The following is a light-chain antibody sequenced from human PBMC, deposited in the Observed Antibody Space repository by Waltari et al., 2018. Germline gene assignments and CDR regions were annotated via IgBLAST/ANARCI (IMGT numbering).Light chain of an antibody. CDR1: SSDVGGYDY. Sequence: QSALTQPPSASGSPGQSVTISCTGTSSDVGGYDYVSWYQQHPGKAPKLMIYEVNKRPSGVPDRFSGSKSGNTASLTVSGLQAEDEADYYCSSYAGSTLMFGGGTKLTGL. V-gene: IGLV2-8*01. CDR3: SSYAGSTLM. CDR2: EVN. J-gene: IGLJ3*02.